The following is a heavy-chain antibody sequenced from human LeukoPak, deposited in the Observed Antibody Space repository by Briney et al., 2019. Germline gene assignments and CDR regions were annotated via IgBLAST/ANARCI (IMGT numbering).Heavy chain of an antibody. CDR2: IYHSGNT. V-gene: IGHV4-4*02. CDR1: GGSISSSNW. J-gene: IGHJ4*02. Sequence: SETLSLTCAVSGGSISSSNWWSWVRQPPGKGLEWFGEIYHSGNTNYNPSLKSRVTISLDTSRNPFSLKLNSVTAADTAVYYCARGVGSGYTDDWGQGTLVTVFS. CDR3: ARGVGSGYTDD. D-gene: IGHD3-22*01.